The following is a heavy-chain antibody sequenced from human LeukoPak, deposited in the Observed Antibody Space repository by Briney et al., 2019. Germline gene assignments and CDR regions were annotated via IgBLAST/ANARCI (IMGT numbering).Heavy chain of an antibody. CDR2: IYHSGST. J-gene: IGHJ4*02. D-gene: IGHD5-18*01. CDR3: ARGQGYSYGLYYFDY. CDR1: GGSISSGDYY. Sequence: SETLSLTCTVSGGSISSGDYYWSWIRQPPGKGLEWIGYIYHSGSTYYNPSLKSRVTISVDRSKNQFSLKLSSVTAADTAVYYCARGQGYSYGLYYFDYWGQGTLVTVSS. V-gene: IGHV4-30-2*01.